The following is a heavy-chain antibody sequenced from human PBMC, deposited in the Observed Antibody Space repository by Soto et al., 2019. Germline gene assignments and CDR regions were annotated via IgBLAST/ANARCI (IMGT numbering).Heavy chain of an antibody. CDR3: AKAGKWLLQRDYYYGMDV. V-gene: IGHV3-23*01. CDR2: ISGSGGST. J-gene: IGHJ6*02. Sequence: EVQLLESGGGLVQPGGSLRLSCAASGFTFSSYAMSWVRQAPGKGLEWVSAISGSGGSTYYADSVKGRFTISRDNSKNTLYLQMNSLRAEDTAVYYCAKAGKWLLQRDYYYGMDVWGQGTTVTVSS. CDR1: GFTFSSYA. D-gene: IGHD3-22*01.